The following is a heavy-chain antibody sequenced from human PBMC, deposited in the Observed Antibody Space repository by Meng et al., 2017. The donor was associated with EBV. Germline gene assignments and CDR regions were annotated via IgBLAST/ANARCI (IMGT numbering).Heavy chain of an antibody. J-gene: IGHJ4*02. CDR2: IIPIFGTA. D-gene: IGHD6-6*01. CDR1: GGTFSSYA. Sequence: QVPLLQSGAAVKKAGSSVKVSCKASGGTFSSYAISWVRQAPGQGLEWMGGIIPIFGTANYAQKFQGRVTITADESTSTAYMELSSLRSEDTAVYYCARDPSSSSPYFDYWGQGTLVTVSS. V-gene: IGHV1-69*01. CDR3: ARDPSSSSPYFDY.